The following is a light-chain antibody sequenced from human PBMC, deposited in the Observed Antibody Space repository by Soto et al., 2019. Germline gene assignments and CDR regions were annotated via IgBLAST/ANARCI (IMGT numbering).Light chain of an antibody. CDR1: QSISSW. V-gene: IGKV1-5*01. CDR2: DAS. CDR3: QQYNSYLWT. Sequence: DIRMTQSPSTLSASVGDRVTITCRASQSISSWLAWYQQKPGKAPKLPIYDASSLESGVPSRFSGSGSGTEFTLTISSLQPDDFATYYCQQYNSYLWTFGQGTKVDIK. J-gene: IGKJ1*01.